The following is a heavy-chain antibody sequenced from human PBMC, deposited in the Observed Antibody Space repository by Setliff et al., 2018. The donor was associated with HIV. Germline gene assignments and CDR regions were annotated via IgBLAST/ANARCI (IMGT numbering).Heavy chain of an antibody. Sequence: LRLSCAASGFTVSDTHMTWVRQAPGKGLEWVSFIYSDGRTYYGESVKGRFTISRDNAKNSLYLQMSNVTAEDTAVYYCARPLEDRSGWFVTVGSFNYWGQGTQVTVSS. CDR3: ARPLEDRSGWFVTVGSFNY. V-gene: IGHV3-53*01. CDR1: GFTVSDTH. J-gene: IGHJ4*02. CDR2: IYSDGRT. D-gene: IGHD6-19*01.